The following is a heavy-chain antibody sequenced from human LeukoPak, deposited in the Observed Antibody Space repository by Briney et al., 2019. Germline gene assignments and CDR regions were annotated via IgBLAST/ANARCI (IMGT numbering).Heavy chain of an antibody. V-gene: IGHV3-9*01. CDR1: GGSISSYY. J-gene: IGHJ6*02. CDR2: ISWNSGSI. CDR3: AKDMRIAAAGTGYYGMDV. D-gene: IGHD6-13*01. Sequence: LSLTCTVSGGSISSYYWSWIRQPPGKGLEWVSGISWNSGSIGYADSVKGRFTISRDNAKNSLYLQMNSLRAEDTALYYCAKDMRIAAAGTGYYGMDVWGQGTTVTVSS.